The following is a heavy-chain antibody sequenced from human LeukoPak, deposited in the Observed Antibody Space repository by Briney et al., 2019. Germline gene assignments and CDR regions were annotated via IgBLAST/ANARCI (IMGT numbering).Heavy chain of an antibody. D-gene: IGHD6-13*01. CDR2: IIPIFGTA. CDR1: GGTFSSYA. Sequence: VASVKVSCKASGGTFSSYAISWVRQAPGQGLEWMGGIIPIFGTANYAQKFQGGVTITTDESTSTAYMELSSLRSEDTAVYYCARGQGQHDYYYFLDVWGKGTTVTVSS. J-gene: IGHJ6*03. V-gene: IGHV1-69*05. CDR3: ARGQGQHDYYYFLDV.